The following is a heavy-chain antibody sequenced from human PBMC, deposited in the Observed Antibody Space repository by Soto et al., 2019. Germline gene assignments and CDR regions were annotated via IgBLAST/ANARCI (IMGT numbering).Heavy chain of an antibody. CDR3: ARGSYYYDSSGYYSHAFDI. CDR1: GYTFTSYY. J-gene: IGHJ3*02. CDR2: INPSGGST. V-gene: IGHV1-46*01. D-gene: IGHD3-22*01. Sequence: ASVKGSCKASGYTFTSYYMHWVRQAPGQGLEWMGIINPSGGSTSYAQKFQGRVTMTRDTSTSTVYMELSSLRSEDTAVYYCARGSYYYDSSGYYSHAFDIWGQGTMVTVS.